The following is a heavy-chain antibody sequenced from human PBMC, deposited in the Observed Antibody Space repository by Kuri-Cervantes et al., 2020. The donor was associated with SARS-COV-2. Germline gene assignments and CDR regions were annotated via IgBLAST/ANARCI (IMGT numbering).Heavy chain of an antibody. CDR3: ARRNSPYSSSSYYFDY. V-gene: IGHV4-39*01. CDR1: GGSISSSSYY. CDR2: IYYSGST. D-gene: IGHD6-13*01. Sequence: SETLSLTCTVSGGSISSSSYYWGWIRQPPGKGLEWIGSIYYSGSTYYNPSLKSRVTISVDTSKNQFSLKLSSVTAADTAVYYCARRNSPYSSSSYYFDYWSQGTLVTVSS. J-gene: IGHJ4*02.